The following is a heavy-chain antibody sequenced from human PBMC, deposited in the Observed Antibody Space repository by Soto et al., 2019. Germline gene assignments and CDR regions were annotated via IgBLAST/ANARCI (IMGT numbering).Heavy chain of an antibody. CDR2: IIPILGIA. J-gene: IGHJ3*02. Sequence: ASVKVSCKASGGTFSSYTISWVRQAPGQGLERVGRIIPILGIANYAQKFQGRVTITADKSTSTAYMELSSLRSEDTAVYYCAGQLYDFWSGPVNDAFDIWGQGTMVTVSS. CDR1: GGTFSSYT. V-gene: IGHV1-69*02. D-gene: IGHD3-3*01. CDR3: AGQLYDFWSGPVNDAFDI.